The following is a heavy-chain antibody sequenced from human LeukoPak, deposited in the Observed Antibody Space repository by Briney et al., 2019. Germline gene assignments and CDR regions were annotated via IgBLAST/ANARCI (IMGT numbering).Heavy chain of an antibody. J-gene: IGHJ4*02. CDR3: ARDQSSVFDY. CDR1: GFTFSSYE. Sequence: GGSLRLSCAASGFTFSSYEMNWVRQGPGKGLVWVSRIIRDGSSTTYADSVKGRFTISRDNAKNTLYLQMNSLRAEDTAVYYCARDQSSVFDYWGQGTLVTVSS. D-gene: IGHD3-22*01. V-gene: IGHV3-74*01. CDR2: IIRDGSST.